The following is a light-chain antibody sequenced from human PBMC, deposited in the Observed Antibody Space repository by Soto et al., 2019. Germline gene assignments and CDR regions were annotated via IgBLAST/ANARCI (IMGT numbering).Light chain of an antibody. CDR3: SSFTSSFTYV. J-gene: IGLJ1*01. CDR1: SSDFDGFTK. CDR2: DVT. Sequence: QSALTQPASVSGSPGQSIAISCTGTSSDFDGFTKVSWYQHHPDKAPKLMMYDVTNRPSGVSDRFSGSKSGNTASLTISGLQAEDVADYYCSSFTSSFTYVFGSGTKLTVL. V-gene: IGLV2-14*03.